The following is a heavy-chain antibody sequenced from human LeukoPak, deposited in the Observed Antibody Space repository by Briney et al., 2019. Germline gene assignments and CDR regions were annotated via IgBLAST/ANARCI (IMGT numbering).Heavy chain of an antibody. V-gene: IGHV1-18*01. J-gene: IGHJ4*02. Sequence: VASVKLSCKASGYTFTSYGISWVRQAPGQGLEWMGWISAYNGNTKNAQKFQGRVTMTTDTSTSTAYMELRSLRSDDTAVYYCARTSSTWYGGVGDYWGQGTLVTVSS. CDR1: GYTFTSYG. CDR3: ARTSSTWYGGVGDY. D-gene: IGHD6-13*01. CDR2: ISAYNGNT.